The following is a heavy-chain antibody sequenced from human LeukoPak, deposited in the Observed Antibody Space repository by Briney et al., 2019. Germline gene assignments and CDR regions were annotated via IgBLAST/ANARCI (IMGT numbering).Heavy chain of an antibody. CDR3: ARLIGYSSSYYYMDV. CDR2: IYYSGST. Sequence: PSETLSLTCTVSGGSISSSSYYWVWIRQPPGKGLVWLVSIYYSGSTYYNPSLKRRVAISVDTSKNQFSLKLSSVTAADTAVYYCARLIGYSSSYYYMDVWGKGTTVTVSS. V-gene: IGHV4-39*01. CDR1: GGSISSSSYY. J-gene: IGHJ6*03. D-gene: IGHD6-6*01.